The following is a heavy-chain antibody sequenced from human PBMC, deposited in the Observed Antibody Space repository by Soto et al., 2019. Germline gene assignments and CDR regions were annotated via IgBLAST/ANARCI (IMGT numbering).Heavy chain of an antibody. J-gene: IGHJ5*02. CDR2: IIPILGIA. V-gene: IGHV1-69*02. CDR3: ARAYNWNDINWFDP. CDR1: GGTFSSYT. D-gene: IGHD1-1*01. Sequence: QVQLVQSGAEVKKPGSSVKVSCKASGGTFSSYTISWVRQAPGQGLEWMGRIIPILGIANYAQKFQGRVTINADKSTSTAYMELSSLRSEDTAVYYCARAYNWNDINWFDPWGQGTLVTVSS.